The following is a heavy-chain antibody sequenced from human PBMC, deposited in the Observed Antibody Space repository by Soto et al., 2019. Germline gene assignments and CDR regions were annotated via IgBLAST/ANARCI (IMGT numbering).Heavy chain of an antibody. J-gene: IGHJ5*02. D-gene: IGHD1-7*01. V-gene: IGHV3-21*06. CDR2: ISSTTNYI. CDR1: GFAFTRYS. CDR3: ARESEDLTPNFDP. Sequence: LRLSCAASGFAFTRYSMNLVRQAPGKGLEWVSSISSTTNYIYYGDSMKGRFTISRDNAKNSLYLEMNSLRAEDTAVYYCARESEDLTPNFDPWGQGTLVTVSS.